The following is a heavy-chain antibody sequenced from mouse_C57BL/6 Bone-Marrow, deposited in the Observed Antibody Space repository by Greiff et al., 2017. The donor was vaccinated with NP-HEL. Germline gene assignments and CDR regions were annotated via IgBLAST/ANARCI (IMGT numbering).Heavy chain of an antibody. D-gene: IGHD1-1*01. CDR1: GFTFTDYY. Sequence: EVQRVESGGGLVQPGGSLSLSCAASGFTFTDYYMSWVRQPPGKALEWLGFIRNKANGYTTEYSASVKGRFTISRDNSKSILYLQMNALRAEDSATYYCARYPPLGTVVATDWYFDVWGTGTTVTVSS. V-gene: IGHV7-3*01. CDR3: ARYPPLGTVVATDWYFDV. J-gene: IGHJ1*03. CDR2: IRNKANGYTT.